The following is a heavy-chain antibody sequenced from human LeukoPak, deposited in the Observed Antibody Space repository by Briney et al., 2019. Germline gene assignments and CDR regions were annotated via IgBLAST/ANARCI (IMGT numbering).Heavy chain of an antibody. CDR1: GYTFTSYG. J-gene: IGHJ4*02. V-gene: IGHV1-18*01. CDR3: AREFVYYYDSSGPIDY. Sequence: VASVKVSCKASGYTFTSYGISWVRQAPGQGLEWVGWISAYNGNTNYAQKLQGRVTMTTDTSTSTAYMELRSLRSDDTAVYYCAREFVYYYDSSGPIDYWGQGTLVTVSS. D-gene: IGHD3-22*01. CDR2: ISAYNGNT.